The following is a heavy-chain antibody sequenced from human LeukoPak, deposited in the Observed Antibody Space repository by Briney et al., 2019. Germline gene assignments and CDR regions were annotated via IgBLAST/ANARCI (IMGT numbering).Heavy chain of an antibody. V-gene: IGHV1-2*02. J-gene: IGHJ4*02. D-gene: IGHD3-16*02. CDR3: ARLREGLYHFDY. CDR1: GYTFTGYY. CDR2: INPNSGGT. Sequence: ASVKVSCKASGYTFTGYYIQWVRQAPGQGLEWMGWINPNSGGTSYAQRLQGRVTLTRDPSISTAYMELSSLRSDDTAVYYCARLREGLYHFDYWGQGTLVTVSS.